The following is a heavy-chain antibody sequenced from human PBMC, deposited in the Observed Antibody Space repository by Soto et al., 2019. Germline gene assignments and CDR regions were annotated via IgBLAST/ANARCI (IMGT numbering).Heavy chain of an antibody. J-gene: IGHJ4*02. Sequence: ASVKVSCKASGYTFTGYYMHWVRQAPGQRLEWMGWINAGNGNTKYSQKFQGRVTITRDTSASTAYMELSSLRFEDTAVYYCARESWSGPFDYWGQGTLVTVSS. CDR2: INAGNGNT. CDR3: ARESWSGPFDY. CDR1: GYTFTGYY. V-gene: IGHV1-3*01. D-gene: IGHD3-3*01.